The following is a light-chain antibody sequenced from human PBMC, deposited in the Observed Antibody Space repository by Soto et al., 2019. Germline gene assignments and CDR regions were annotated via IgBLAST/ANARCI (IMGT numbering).Light chain of an antibody. V-gene: IGKV3-15*01. CDR1: QSIHTN. CDR3: QQYNNWPRT. J-gene: IGKJ1*01. CDR2: GAS. Sequence: ETVMTQSEATLSVSPGERATLSCRASQSIHTNLAWYQQKPGQPPRLLIYGASTRVTGIPTTFRGSGSGTEFTLTISSLQSEDFAVYYCQQYNNWPRTFDQGTKVEIK.